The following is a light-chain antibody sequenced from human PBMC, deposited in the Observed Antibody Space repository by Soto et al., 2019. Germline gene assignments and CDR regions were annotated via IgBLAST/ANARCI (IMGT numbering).Light chain of an antibody. J-gene: IGLJ1*01. V-gene: IGLV1-40*01. CDR1: SSNIGAGYA. CDR3: QSYDSSPI. CDR2: GNS. Sequence: QSLLPQPPSVSGAPGQRVTISCTGSSSNIGAGYAVHWYQQLPGTAPKLLIYGNSNRPSGVPDRFSGSKSGTSASLAITGLQDEDEADYYCQSYDSSPIFGTGTKVSVL.